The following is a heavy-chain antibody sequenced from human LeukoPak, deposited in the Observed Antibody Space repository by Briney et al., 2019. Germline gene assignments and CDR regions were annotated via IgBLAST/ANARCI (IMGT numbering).Heavy chain of an antibody. CDR1: GFTFSSYG. Sequence: GGSLRLSCAASGFTFSSYGMNWVRQAPGKGLEWVSYISSSSDTIYYADSVKGRFTISRDNAKNSLYLQMNSLRAEDTAVYYCARESHALDYWGQRTLVTVSS. J-gene: IGHJ4*02. CDR3: ARESHALDY. V-gene: IGHV3-48*04. CDR2: ISSSSDTI.